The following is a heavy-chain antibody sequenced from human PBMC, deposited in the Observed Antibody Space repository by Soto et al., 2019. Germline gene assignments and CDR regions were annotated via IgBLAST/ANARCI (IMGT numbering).Heavy chain of an antibody. J-gene: IGHJ4*02. CDR2: IYYSRRA. D-gene: IGHD4-17*01. CDR1: GGSISSYY. Sequence: QVQLQESGPGLVKPSETLSLTCTVSGGSISSYYWSWIRQPPGKGLDWIGYIYYSRRANYNPSLTSRVTIPVDTSKTQFSLKLSSVTSEDPAVYYWASDRSTVLVYWVQGTLVTVSS. V-gene: IGHV4-59*01. CDR3: ASDRSTVLVY.